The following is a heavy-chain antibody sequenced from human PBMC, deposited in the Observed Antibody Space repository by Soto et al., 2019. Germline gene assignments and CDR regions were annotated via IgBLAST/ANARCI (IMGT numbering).Heavy chain of an antibody. CDR1: GFTFSNYA. CDR3: AKGPTIFGVVVIGRYYFDY. J-gene: IGHJ4*02. CDR2: ISGSGGSA. D-gene: IGHD3-3*01. Sequence: EVQLLESGGGLVQPGGSLRLSCAASGFTFSNYAMSWVRQAPGKGLEWVSSISGSGGSANYADSVKGRFTISRDNSKNTLYLQMNSLGAEDTAVYYCAKGPTIFGVVVIGRYYFDYWGQGTLVTVSS. V-gene: IGHV3-23*01.